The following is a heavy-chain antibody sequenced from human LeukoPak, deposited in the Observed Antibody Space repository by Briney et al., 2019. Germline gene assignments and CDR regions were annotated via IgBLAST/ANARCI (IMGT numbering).Heavy chain of an antibody. J-gene: IGHJ4*02. D-gene: IGHD3-10*01. V-gene: IGHV1-18*01. CDR2: ISTYNGNT. CDR1: GYTFDIFG. Sequence: GASVKVSCKTSGYTFDIFGISWVRQAPGQGLEWLGWISTYNGNTNYTLNLQGRITVTADASSTTVYMELRSLTYEDTAVYYCAREKGRGYFDYWGQGTLVTVSS. CDR3: AREKGRGYFDY.